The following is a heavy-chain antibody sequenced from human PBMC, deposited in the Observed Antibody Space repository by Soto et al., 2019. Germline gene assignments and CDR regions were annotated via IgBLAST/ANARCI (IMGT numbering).Heavy chain of an antibody. Sequence: SVKVSCKAAGGTFSSYAISWVRQAPGQGLEWMGGIIPIFGTANYAQKFQGRVTITADESTSTAYMELSSLRSEDTAVYYCASGALPGPIAYWGQGTPVSASS. CDR2: IIPIFGTA. V-gene: IGHV1-69*13. J-gene: IGHJ4*02. CDR1: GGTFSSYA. CDR3: ASGALPGPIAY. D-gene: IGHD1-7*01.